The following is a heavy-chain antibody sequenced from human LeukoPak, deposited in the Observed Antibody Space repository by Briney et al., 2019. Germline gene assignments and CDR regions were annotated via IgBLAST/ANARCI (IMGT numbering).Heavy chain of an antibody. CDR3: ARNSYCSSTSCSDYYYGMDV. J-gene: IGHJ6*02. D-gene: IGHD2-2*01. CDR2: INPNSGGT. CDR1: GYTFTGYY. V-gene: IGHV1-2*04. Sequence: ASVKVSCKASGYTFTGYYMHWVRQAPGQGLEWMEWINPNSGGTNYAQKFQGWVTMTRDTSISKAYMELSRLRSEDTAVYYCARNSYCSSTSCSDYYYGMDVWGQGTTVTVSS.